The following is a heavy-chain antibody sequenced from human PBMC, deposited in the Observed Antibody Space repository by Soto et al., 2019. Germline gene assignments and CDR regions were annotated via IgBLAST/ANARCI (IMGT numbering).Heavy chain of an antibody. D-gene: IGHD3-3*01. J-gene: IGHJ6*02. CDR2: IYSGGST. Sequence: GGSLRLSCAASGFTVSSNYMSWVRQAPGKGLEWVSVIYSGGSTYYADSVKGRLTISRDNSKNTLYLQMNSLRAEDTAVYYCARDGRFLEWLPNYYYGMDVWGQGTTVTVSS. V-gene: IGHV3-53*01. CDR1: GFTVSSNY. CDR3: ARDGRFLEWLPNYYYGMDV.